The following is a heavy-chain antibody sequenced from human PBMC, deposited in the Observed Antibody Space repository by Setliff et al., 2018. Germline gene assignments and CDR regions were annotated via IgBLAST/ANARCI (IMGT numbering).Heavy chain of an antibody. CDR3: ARDDPNHYDVSGYSVGYFDY. CDR2: IHYRGTT. Sequence: PSETLSLTCTVSGGSINSSTYNSRSYYWGWIRQPPGKGLEWIGRIHYRGTTYSNASLASRLTISVDTAKNQFSLKLTSVTAADTAVYYCARDDPNHYDVSGYSVGYFDYWGLGTPVTVSS. J-gene: IGHJ4*02. V-gene: IGHV4-39*02. CDR1: GGSINSSTYNSRSYY. D-gene: IGHD3-22*01.